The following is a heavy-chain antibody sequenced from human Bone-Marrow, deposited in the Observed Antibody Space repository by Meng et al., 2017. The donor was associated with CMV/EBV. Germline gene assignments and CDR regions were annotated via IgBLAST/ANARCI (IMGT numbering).Heavy chain of an antibody. J-gene: IGHJ4*02. CDR1: GGSFSGYY. CDR2: INHSGST. Sequence: SETLSLTCAVYGGSFSGYYWSWIRQPPGKGLEWIGEINHSGSTNYNPSLKSRVTISVDTSKNQFSLKLSSVTAADTAVYYCARGQDFDWLLWSYWGQGTLVTVSS. D-gene: IGHD3-9*01. CDR3: ARGQDFDWLLWSY. V-gene: IGHV4-34*01.